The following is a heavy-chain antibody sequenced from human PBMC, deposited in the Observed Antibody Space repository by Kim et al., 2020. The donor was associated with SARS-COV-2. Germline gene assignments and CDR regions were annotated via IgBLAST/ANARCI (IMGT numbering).Heavy chain of an antibody. CDR3: ARVGSSGWPGALGY. CDR1: GYTFTSYA. V-gene: IGHV1-3*01. CDR2: INAGNGNT. D-gene: IGHD6-19*01. Sequence: ASVKVSCKASGYTFTSYAMHWVRQAPGQRLEWMGWINAGNGNTKYSQKFQGRVTITRDTSASTAYMELSSLRSEDTAVYYCARVGSSGWPGALGYWGQGTLVTVSS. J-gene: IGHJ4*02.